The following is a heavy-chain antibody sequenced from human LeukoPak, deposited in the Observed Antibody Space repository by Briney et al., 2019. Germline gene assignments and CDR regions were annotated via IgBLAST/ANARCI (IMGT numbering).Heavy chain of an antibody. V-gene: IGHV3-74*01. D-gene: IGHD3-3*01. CDR2: INSDGSST. J-gene: IGHJ4*02. Sequence: GGSLRLSCAASGFTFSSYWMHWVRQAPGKGLVWVSRINSDGSSTSYADSVKGRFTISRDNAKNTLYLQMNSLRAEDTAVYYCARGPYDFWSGYKGTAYLDYWGQGTLVTVSS. CDR1: GFTFSSYW. CDR3: ARGPYDFWSGYKGTAYLDY.